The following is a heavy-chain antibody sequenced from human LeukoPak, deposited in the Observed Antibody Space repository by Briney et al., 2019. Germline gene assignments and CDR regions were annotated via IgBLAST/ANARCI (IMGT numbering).Heavy chain of an antibody. Sequence: GGSLRLSCAASGFTFSSYAMSWVRQAPGKGLEWVSVIYSGGSTYYADSVKGRFTISRDNSKNTLYLQMNSLRAEDTAVYYCARTSKNSYGCSDYWGQGTLVTVSS. D-gene: IGHD5-18*01. CDR3: ARTSKNSYGCSDY. CDR2: IYSGGST. J-gene: IGHJ4*02. V-gene: IGHV3-53*01. CDR1: GFTFSSYA.